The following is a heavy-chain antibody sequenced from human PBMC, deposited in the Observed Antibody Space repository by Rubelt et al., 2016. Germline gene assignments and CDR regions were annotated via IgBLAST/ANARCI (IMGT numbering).Heavy chain of an antibody. D-gene: IGHD3-22*01. CDR3: ARDLTKSITMIVVVGGDGMDV. CDR2: ISSSGSTI. Sequence: GLEWVSYISSSGSTIYYADSMKGRFTISRDNAKNSLYLQMNSLRAEDTAVYYCARDLTKSITMIVVVGGDGMDVWGQGTTVTVSS. V-gene: IGHV3-11*01. J-gene: IGHJ6*02.